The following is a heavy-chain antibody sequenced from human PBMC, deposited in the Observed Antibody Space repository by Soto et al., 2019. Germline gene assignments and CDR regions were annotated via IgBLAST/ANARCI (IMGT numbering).Heavy chain of an antibody. CDR3: ARLPSRHLVDY. CDR1: GISINSSAYY. D-gene: IGHD6-13*01. Sequence: PSQTLSLTCTVSGISINSSAYYWGWIRQPPGKGLEWIGSMFYGVSTYYNPSLRSRVTVSVDTSKNQFSLNLRSVTAADTAVYYCARLPSRHLVDYWGQGTLVTVS. CDR2: MFYGVST. V-gene: IGHV4-39*01. J-gene: IGHJ4*02.